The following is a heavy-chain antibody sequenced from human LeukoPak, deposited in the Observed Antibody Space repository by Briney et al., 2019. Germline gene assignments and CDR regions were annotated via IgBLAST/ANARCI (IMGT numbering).Heavy chain of an antibody. D-gene: IGHD3-22*01. CDR2: IRSKAYGGTT. V-gene: IGHV3-49*04. CDR3: TRQGDDSSGYYPPEFDP. Sequence: GGSLRLSCAASGFTFSNAWMSWVRQAPGKGLEWVGFIRSKAYGGTTEYAASVKGRFTISRDDSKSIAYLQMNSLKTEDTAVYYCTRQGDDSSGYYPPEFDPWGQGTLVTVSS. J-gene: IGHJ5*02. CDR1: GFTFSNAW.